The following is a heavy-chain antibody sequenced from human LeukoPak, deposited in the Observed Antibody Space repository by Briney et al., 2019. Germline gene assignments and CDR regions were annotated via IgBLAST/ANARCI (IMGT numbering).Heavy chain of an antibody. D-gene: IGHD6-19*01. CDR1: GYSFSSYW. CDR2: IYPGDSDI. V-gene: IGHV5-51*01. CDR3: ARLSISGWGDFDY. Sequence: GEPLKISCKGSGYSFSSYWIGWVRQMPGKGLEWMGIIYPGDSDIRYSPSFQGQVTVSADKSISSAYLQWSSLKASDTAMYYCARLSISGWGDFDYWGQGTLVTVSS. J-gene: IGHJ4*02.